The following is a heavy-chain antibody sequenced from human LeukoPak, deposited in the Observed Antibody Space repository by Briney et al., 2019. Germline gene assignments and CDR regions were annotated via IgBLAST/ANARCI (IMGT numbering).Heavy chain of an antibody. CDR2: IRYDGSNK. CDR3: AKSRSGYYQLAFDI. V-gene: IGHV3-30*02. CDR1: GFTFSSYG. J-gene: IGHJ3*02. Sequence: GGSLRLSCAASGFTFSSYGMHWVRQAPGKGLEWVAFIRYDGSNKYYADSVKGRFTISRDNSKNTLYLQMISLRAEDTAVYYCAKSRSGYYQLAFDIWGQGTMVTVSS. D-gene: IGHD3-22*01.